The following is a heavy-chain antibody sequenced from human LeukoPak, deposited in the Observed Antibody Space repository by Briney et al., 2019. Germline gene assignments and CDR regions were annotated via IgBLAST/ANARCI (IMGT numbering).Heavy chain of an antibody. J-gene: IGHJ4*02. CDR3: ARGRGGYKNGGFDY. Sequence: SGTLSLTCTVSGGSISSYYWSWIRQPPGKGLEWIGYISYRGSTTYNPSLRSRVTISLDTSKNQFSLKLTSVSAADTAVYYCARGRGGYKNGGFDYWGQGTLVAVSS. V-gene: IGHV4-59*01. D-gene: IGHD5-24*01. CDR1: GGSISSYY. CDR2: ISYRGST.